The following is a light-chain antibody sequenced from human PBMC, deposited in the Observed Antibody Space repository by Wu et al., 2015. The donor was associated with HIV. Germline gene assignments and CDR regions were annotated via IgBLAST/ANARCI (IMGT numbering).Light chain of an antibody. Sequence: CRASQSFSNNYLARYQQKPGQAPSLLIYRASSRATGIPDRFSGSGSGTDFTLTISRLEPEDFALYYCQHYSSSTYSFGQGTKLEIK. J-gene: IGKJ2*03. CDR1: QSFSNNY. CDR3: QHYSSSTYS. V-gene: IGKV3-20*01. CDR2: RAS.